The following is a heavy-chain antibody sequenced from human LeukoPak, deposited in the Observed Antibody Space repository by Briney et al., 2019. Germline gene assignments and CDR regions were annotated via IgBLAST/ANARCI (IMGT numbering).Heavy chain of an antibody. CDR1: RGSISRYY. CDR3: ARQLGGSGDI. V-gene: IGHV4-59*08. CDR2: IYYSGST. Sequence: LETLSLTCTVSRGSISRYYWSWIREPPGQGLEWIGYIYYSGSTNYNPSLKSRVTISVDTSKNQFSLKLSSVTAADTAVYYCARQLGGSGDIWGQGTTVTVSS. D-gene: IGHD3-10*01. J-gene: IGHJ6*02.